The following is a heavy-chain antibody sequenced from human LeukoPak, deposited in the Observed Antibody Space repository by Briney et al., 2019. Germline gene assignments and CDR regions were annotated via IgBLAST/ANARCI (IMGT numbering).Heavy chain of an antibody. CDR1: GGSFSGNH. J-gene: IGHJ6*02. D-gene: IGHD6-6*01. CDR2: INHSGST. Sequence: SETLSLTCAVYGGSFSGNHWSWIRQPPGKGLEWIGEINHSGSTNYNPSLKSRVTISVDTSKNQFSLKLSSVTAADTAVYYCARSLRIAARASGSYGMDVWGQGTTVTVSS. CDR3: ARSLRIAARASGSYGMDV. V-gene: IGHV4-34*01.